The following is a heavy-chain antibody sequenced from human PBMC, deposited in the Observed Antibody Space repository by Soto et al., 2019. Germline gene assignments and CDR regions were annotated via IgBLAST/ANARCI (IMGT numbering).Heavy chain of an antibody. CDR2: IWDDGSKK. D-gene: IGHD5-12*01. Sequence: GGSLRLSCAASGFTFSNYGMHWVRQAPGKGLDWVAVIWDDGSKKYYEDSVKGRFTISRDNSKNTLYVEMNSLRAEDTAVYYCARVGRGYSGYDSPDYWGQGTLVTVSS. CDR1: GFTFSNYG. J-gene: IGHJ4*02. V-gene: IGHV3-33*01. CDR3: ARVGRGYSGYDSPDY.